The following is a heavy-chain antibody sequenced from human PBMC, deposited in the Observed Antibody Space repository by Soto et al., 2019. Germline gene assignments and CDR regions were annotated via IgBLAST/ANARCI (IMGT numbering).Heavy chain of an antibody. CDR3: TTTLGYCRTSCP. CDR1: GFSFNNAW. J-gene: IGHJ5*02. CDR2: IKSNAYGGTT. D-gene: IGHD2-15*01. Sequence: EVQLVESGGGWVKPGGSLRLSCAASGFSFNNAWMNWVRQGPGKGLEWVGRIKSNAYGGTTDYAAPVKGRFTISRDDSRDTLYLQMNSLKTEDTAVYYCTTTLGYCRTSCPWGQGSLVTVSS. V-gene: IGHV3-15*01.